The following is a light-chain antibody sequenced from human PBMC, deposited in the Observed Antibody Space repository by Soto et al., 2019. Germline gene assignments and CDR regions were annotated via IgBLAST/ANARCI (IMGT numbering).Light chain of an antibody. CDR3: YSYAGSYTFYV. CDR1: SSDVGGYNL. J-gene: IGLJ1*01. CDR2: DVS. Sequence: QSVLTQPRSASGSPGQSVTISCTGTSSDVGGYNLVSWYQQHPGKAPKLMIYDVSKRPSGVPDRFSGSKSGNTASLTISRLQAEDEADYYCYSYAGSYTFYVFGTGTKVTVL. V-gene: IGLV2-11*01.